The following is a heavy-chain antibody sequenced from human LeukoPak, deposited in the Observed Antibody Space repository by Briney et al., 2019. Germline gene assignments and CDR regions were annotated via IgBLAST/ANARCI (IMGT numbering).Heavy chain of an antibody. J-gene: IGHJ4*02. V-gene: IGHV3-21*01. CDR3: ARAYTNGDYLDY. D-gene: IGHD4-17*01. CDR1: GFTFSRYS. CDR2: ISDSSRHI. Sequence: GGSLRLSCAASGFTFSRYSVNWVRQAPGKGLEWVSCISDSSRHIYFADSVKGRFTLSRDNAKSSAPLQTNSLRVDDTAVYYCARAYTNGDYLDYWGQGTLVTVSS.